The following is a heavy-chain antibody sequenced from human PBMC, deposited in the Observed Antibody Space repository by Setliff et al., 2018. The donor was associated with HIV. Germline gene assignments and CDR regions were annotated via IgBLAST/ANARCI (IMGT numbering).Heavy chain of an antibody. Sequence: ASVKVSCKASGYTFSTYGISWVRQAPGQGLEWMGWISAHNDVTHYAQHLQGRVTMTTDTSTSTAYMELRSLRSDDTAVYYCLRDRWKEQLVEGWFDPWGQGTLVTVSS. CDR2: ISAHNDVT. V-gene: IGHV1-18*01. J-gene: IGHJ5*02. CDR1: GYTFSTYG. CDR3: LRDRWKEQLVEGWFDP. D-gene: IGHD6-13*01.